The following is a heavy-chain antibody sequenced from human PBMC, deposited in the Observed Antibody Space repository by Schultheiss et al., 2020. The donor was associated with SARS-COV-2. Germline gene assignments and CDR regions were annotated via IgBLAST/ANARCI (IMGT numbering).Heavy chain of an antibody. V-gene: IGHV4-34*01. D-gene: IGHD1-26*01. CDR3: AREGWWELLPYNWFDP. J-gene: IGHJ5*02. CDR1: GGSFSDYY. CDR2: INHSGST. Sequence: SETLSLTCAVYGGSFSDYYWSWIRQPPGKGLEWIGEINHSGSTNYNPSLKSRVTISVDTSKNQFSLKLTSVTAADTAVYYCAREGWWELLPYNWFDPWGQGTLVTVSS.